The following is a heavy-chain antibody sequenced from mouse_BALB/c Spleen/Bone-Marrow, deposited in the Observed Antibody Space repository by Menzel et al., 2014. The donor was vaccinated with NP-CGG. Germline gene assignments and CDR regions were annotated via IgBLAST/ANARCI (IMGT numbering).Heavy chain of an antibody. J-gene: IGHJ3*01. D-gene: IGHD2-4*01. V-gene: IGHV5-9-2*01. CDR1: GFSFSNYG. CDR2: ISGDGRYT. CDR3: ARHAYYDQTEVSFVY. Sequence: EVQVVESGGGLVKSGGSLKLSCAASGFSFSNYGMSWVRQTPEKSLEWVATISGDGRYTFYSDSVKGRFTISRDNAKNNLYLQLSSLRSEDTTLYYCARHAYYDQTEVSFVYWGQGTLVTVSA.